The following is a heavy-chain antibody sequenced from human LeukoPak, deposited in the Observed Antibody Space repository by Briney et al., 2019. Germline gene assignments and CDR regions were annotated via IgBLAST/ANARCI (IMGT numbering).Heavy chain of an antibody. V-gene: IGHV3-66*02. D-gene: IGHD2-21*01. CDR1: GFTVSSDY. Sequence: PGGSLRLSCAASGFTVSSDYMSWVRQAPGKGLEWVSVIYSGGSTYYADSVKGRFTISRDNSKNTLYLQMNSLRAEDTAVYYCATPPAYCGGYCPEVHWGQGTLVTVSS. CDR2: IYSGGST. J-gene: IGHJ4*02. CDR3: ATPPAYCGGYCPEVH.